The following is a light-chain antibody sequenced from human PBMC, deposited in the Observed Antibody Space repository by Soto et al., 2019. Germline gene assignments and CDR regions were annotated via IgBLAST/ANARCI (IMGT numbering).Light chain of an antibody. Sequence: EIVLTQSPGTLSLSPEERATLSCRASQSVSSSYLAWYQQKPGQAPRLLIYGASSRATGIPDRFSGSGSGTDFTLTISRLEFDVFVGYSPQHYRFPFTFLGG. CDR3: QHYRFPFTF. V-gene: IGKV3-20*01. CDR1: QSVSSSY. CDR2: GAS. J-gene: IGKJ4*01.